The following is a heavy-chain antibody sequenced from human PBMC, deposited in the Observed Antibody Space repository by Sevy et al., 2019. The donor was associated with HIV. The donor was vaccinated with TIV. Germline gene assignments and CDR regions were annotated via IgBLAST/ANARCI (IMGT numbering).Heavy chain of an antibody. V-gene: IGHV2-5*02. CDR1: GFSFSTSGVG. CDR3: AHRRSKGIRITEFDY. J-gene: IGHJ4*02. Sequence: SGPTLVNPTQTLTLNCTFSGFSFSTSGVGVGWVRQPPGKPLEWLAMIFWDGDLRYSHSLESRRTITKDPSKDQVVLTMANMDPVDTGTSCCAHRRSKGIRITEFDYWGQGTQVTVSS. D-gene: IGHD2-15*01. CDR2: IFWDGDL.